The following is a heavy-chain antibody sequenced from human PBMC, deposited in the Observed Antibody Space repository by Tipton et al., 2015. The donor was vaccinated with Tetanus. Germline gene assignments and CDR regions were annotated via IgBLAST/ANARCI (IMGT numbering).Heavy chain of an antibody. D-gene: IGHD3-16*02. J-gene: IGHJ6*02. CDR2: ISWDGGST. Sequence: SLRLSCAASGFTFDDYTMHWVRQAPGKGLEWVSLISWDGGSTYYADSVKGRFTISRDNSKNSLYLQMNSLRTEDTALYYCAKDIDYVWGSYRRYYYYGMDVWGQGTTVTVSS. CDR1: GFTFDDYT. V-gene: IGHV3-43*01. CDR3: AKDIDYVWGSYRRYYYYGMDV.